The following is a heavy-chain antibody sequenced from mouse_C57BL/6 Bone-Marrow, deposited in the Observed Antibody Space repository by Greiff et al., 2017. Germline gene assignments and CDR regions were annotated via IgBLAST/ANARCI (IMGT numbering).Heavy chain of an antibody. J-gene: IGHJ3*01. CDR2: ISDGGSYT. Sequence: EVMLVESGGGLVKPGGSLKLSCAASGFTFSSYAMSWVRQTPEKRLAWVATISDGGSYTYYPDNVKGRFTISRDDAKHNLYLQMSQLKSEDTAMYYDARGWYGYPAWFAYWGQGTLVTVSA. D-gene: IGHD2-2*01. CDR3: ARGWYGYPAWFAY. CDR1: GFTFSSYA. V-gene: IGHV5-4*03.